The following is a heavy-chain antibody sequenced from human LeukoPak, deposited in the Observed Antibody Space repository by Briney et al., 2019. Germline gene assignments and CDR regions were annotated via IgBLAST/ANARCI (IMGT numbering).Heavy chain of an antibody. Sequence: GGSLRLSCAASGFTFSSYSMNWVRQAPGKGLEWVSSISSSSSYIYYADSVKGRFTISRDNAKNSLYLQMNSLRAEDTAVYYCARVFLNFDWSYPFDYWGQGTLVTVSS. CDR2: ISSSSSYI. J-gene: IGHJ4*02. CDR1: GFTFSSYS. CDR3: ARVFLNFDWSYPFDY. D-gene: IGHD3-9*01. V-gene: IGHV3-21*01.